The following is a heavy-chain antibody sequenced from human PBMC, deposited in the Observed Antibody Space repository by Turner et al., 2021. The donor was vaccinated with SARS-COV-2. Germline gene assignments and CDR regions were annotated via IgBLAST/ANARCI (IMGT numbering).Heavy chain of an antibody. CDR1: GFTFSSYA. J-gene: IGHJ6*02. CDR2: MSYDGNNK. CDR3: ARDLKAITMIVVDDYYYYYGMDV. D-gene: IGHD3-22*01. V-gene: IGHV3-30-3*01. Sequence: VQLVESGGGVVQPGRSLRLSCAASGFTFSSYAMHWVRQAPGRGLEWVAVMSYDGNNKYYADSVKGRFTISRDNSKNTLYLQMNSLRAEDTSVYYCARDLKAITMIVVDDYYYYYGMDVWGQGTTVTVSS.